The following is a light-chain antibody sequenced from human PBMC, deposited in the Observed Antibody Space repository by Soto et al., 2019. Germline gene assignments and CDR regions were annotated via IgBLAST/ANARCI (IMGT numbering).Light chain of an antibody. CDR3: QQLNSYPPWT. CDR2: GAS. Sequence: IQLTQSPSSLSASVGDRVTITCRASQGISSNLAWYQQKPGRAPKLLIFGASTLQSGVPSRFSDSGSGTDFTLTISSLQPEDFATYFCQQLNSYPPWTFGQGTKVEIK. V-gene: IGKV1-9*01. CDR1: QGISSN. J-gene: IGKJ1*01.